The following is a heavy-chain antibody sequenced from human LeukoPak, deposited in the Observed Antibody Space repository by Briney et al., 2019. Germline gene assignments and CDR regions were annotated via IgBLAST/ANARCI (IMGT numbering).Heavy chain of an antibody. V-gene: IGHV4-59*01. Sequence: SETLSLTCTVSGGSISSYYWSWIRQPPGKGLEWIGYIYYSGSTNYNPSLKSRVTISLDTSKNQFSLNLSSATGAVTAADYIGRDGNTGYFYYWGQGSLGTVSS. CDR2: IYYSGST. J-gene: IGHJ4*02. CDR1: GGSISSYY. D-gene: IGHD2/OR15-2a*01. CDR3: GRDGNTGYFYY.